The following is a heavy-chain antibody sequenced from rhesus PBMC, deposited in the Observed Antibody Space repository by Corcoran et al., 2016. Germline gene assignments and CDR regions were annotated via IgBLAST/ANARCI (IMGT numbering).Heavy chain of an antibody. CDR2: ISGSGGNT. Sequence: QLQLQESGPGLVKPSETLPLTCAVSGGYITSNYWNWIRQPPGKALEWIGRISGSGGNTDYNPSLKSRVTISTDTSKNQFSRKLSSLTAADTAVYYCARERGGISSDVDYWGQGVLVTVSS. CDR1: GGYITSNY. J-gene: IGHJ4*01. CDR3: ARERGGISSDVDY. D-gene: IGHD2-39*02. V-gene: IGHV4-173*01.